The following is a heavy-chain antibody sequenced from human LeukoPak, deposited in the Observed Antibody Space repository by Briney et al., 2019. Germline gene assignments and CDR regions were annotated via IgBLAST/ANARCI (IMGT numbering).Heavy chain of an antibody. D-gene: IGHD1-26*01. J-gene: IGHJ4*02. CDR3: AIHDGIY. V-gene: IGHV4-59*08. Sequence: SETLSLTCTVSGDSISGFYWSWFRQPPWKELEVIGYIYPSGSTTSTYSPSLKSRVTISVDTSKHQFSLKLSSVTAADTAIYYCAIHDGIYWGQGTLVTVSS. CDR2: IYPSGSTTS. CDR1: GDSISGFY.